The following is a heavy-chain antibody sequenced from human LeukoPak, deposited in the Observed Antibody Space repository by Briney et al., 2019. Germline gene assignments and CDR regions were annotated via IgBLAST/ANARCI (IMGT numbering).Heavy chain of an antibody. CDR3: TTATMIRGVSDY. J-gene: IGHJ4*02. D-gene: IGHD3-10*01. Sequence: RGSLRLSCADSGSTFSDAWMSWVRQAPGRGLVWVGRIKSKTDGAATDYAAPVKGRFTISRDDSKNTLFLQMDSLRTEDTAVYYCTTATMIRGVSDYWGQGTLVTVSS. CDR1: GSTFSDAW. CDR2: IKSKTDGAAT. V-gene: IGHV3-15*01.